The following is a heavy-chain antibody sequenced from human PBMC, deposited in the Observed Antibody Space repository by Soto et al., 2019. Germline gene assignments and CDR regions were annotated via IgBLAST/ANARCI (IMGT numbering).Heavy chain of an antibody. V-gene: IGHV4-31*03. CDR1: GGSISSGGYY. D-gene: IGHD6-13*01. CDR2: IYYNGST. J-gene: IGHJ4*02. Sequence: QVPLQESGPGLVEPSQTLSLTCTVSGGSISSGGYYWSWIRQHPGKCLEWIGYIYYNGSTYYNPSLKSRVTISVDTSKNQASLKLSSLTAADTAVYYCARYFGVAAAGPFDYWGQGTLGTVSS. CDR3: ARYFGVAAAGPFDY.